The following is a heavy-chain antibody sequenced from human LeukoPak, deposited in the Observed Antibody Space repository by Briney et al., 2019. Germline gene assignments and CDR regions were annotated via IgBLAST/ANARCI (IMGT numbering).Heavy chain of an antibody. CDR2: IYYSGST. V-gene: IGHV4-39*01. D-gene: IGHD3-9*01. J-gene: IGHJ4*02. CDR3: ARVHRPRSRYFDWREDDY. CDR1: GGSISSSSYY. Sequence: PSETLSLTCTVSGGSISSSSYYWGWIRQPPGKGLEWIGSIYYSGSTYYNPSLKSRVTISVDTSKNQFSLKLSSVTAADTAVYYCARVHRPRSRYFDWREDDYWGQGTLVTVSS.